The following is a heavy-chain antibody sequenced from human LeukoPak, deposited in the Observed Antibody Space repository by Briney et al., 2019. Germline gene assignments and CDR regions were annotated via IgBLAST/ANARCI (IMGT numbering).Heavy chain of an antibody. CDR1: GGSFSGYY. Sequence: PSETLSLTCAVSGGSFSGYYLSWIRQPPGKGLEWIGEINHSGSNNYNPSLKSRVTISVDTSKHQFSLKLSSVTDADTAVYYCASRRVVPAASRARKGSDFDYWGQGTLVTVSS. D-gene: IGHD2-2*01. V-gene: IGHV4-34*01. CDR3: ASRRVVPAASRARKGSDFDY. J-gene: IGHJ4*02. CDR2: INHSGSN.